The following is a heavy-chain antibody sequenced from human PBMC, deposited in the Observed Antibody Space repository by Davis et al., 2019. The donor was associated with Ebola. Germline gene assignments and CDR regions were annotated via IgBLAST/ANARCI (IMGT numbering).Heavy chain of an antibody. CDR1: GGSFSGFS. Sequence: GSLRLSCAVSGGSFSGFSWTWIRQSPGQRLEWIGEITHNGRTDYNPSLGSRVTMSVDTSKNQFSLKLSSVTAADTAVYYCARGQGIEVIVSEENRFDPWGQGTLVTVSS. V-gene: IGHV4-34*01. CDR2: ITHNGRT. CDR3: ARGQGIEVIVSEENRFDP. J-gene: IGHJ5*02. D-gene: IGHD2-21*01.